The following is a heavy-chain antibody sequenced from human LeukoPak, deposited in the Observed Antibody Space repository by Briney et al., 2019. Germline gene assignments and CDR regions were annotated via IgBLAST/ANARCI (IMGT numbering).Heavy chain of an antibody. CDR1: GFTFSSYS. CDR2: ISSSSTI. V-gene: IGHV3-48*01. D-gene: IGHD6-19*01. J-gene: IGHJ4*02. CDR3: ARGSYGIAVAGCFDY. Sequence: RPGGSLRLSCAASGFTFSSYSMNWVRQAPGKGLEWVSYISSSSTIYYADSVKGRFTISRDNAKNSLYLQMNSLRAEDTAVYYCARGSYGIAVAGCFDYWGQGTLVTVSS.